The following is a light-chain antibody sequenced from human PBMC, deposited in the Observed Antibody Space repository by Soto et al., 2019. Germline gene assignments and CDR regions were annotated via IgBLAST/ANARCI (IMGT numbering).Light chain of an antibody. CDR1: SSDIGRYNY. J-gene: IGLJ2*01. CDR3: GSYTSSDTMI. V-gene: IGLV2-14*03. CDR2: DVS. Sequence: QSALTQPASVSGSPGQSITISCTGTSSDIGRYNYVSWYQHSPGKAPKLIIYDVSDRPSGFSNRFSGSKSGTTASLTISGLQAEDEADYYCGSYTSSDTMIFGGGTNLTVL.